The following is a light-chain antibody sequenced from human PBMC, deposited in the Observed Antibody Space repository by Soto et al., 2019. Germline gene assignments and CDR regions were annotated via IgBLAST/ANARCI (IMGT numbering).Light chain of an antibody. CDR2: DAS. V-gene: IGKV3-11*01. CDR1: QSVGSY. Sequence: EIVLTQSPATLSFSPGERVTLSCRASQSVGSYLAWYQQKPGQTPGLLIYDASNRATGIPARFSGSGSGTDFTLTISSLEADDFAVYYCQHRNYWPPGATFGGGTKVEIK. J-gene: IGKJ4*01. CDR3: QHRNYWPPGAT.